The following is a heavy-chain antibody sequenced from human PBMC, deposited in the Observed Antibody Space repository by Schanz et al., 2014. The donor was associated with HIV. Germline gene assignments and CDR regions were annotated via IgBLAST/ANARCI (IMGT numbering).Heavy chain of an antibody. Sequence: EVRLVESGGGLVQSGGSLRLSCAASGFSFSNFWVTWVRQAPGKRLEWVANIKQDESEKYYADSVKGRFTISRDNAKNSLYLQMNSLRAEDTAVYYCVLPSAKIVGGLGEHYFDHWGQGTSVTVSS. D-gene: IGHD1-26*01. CDR1: GFSFSNFW. V-gene: IGHV3-7*01. CDR2: IKQDESEK. J-gene: IGHJ4*02. CDR3: VLPSAKIVGGLGEHYFDH.